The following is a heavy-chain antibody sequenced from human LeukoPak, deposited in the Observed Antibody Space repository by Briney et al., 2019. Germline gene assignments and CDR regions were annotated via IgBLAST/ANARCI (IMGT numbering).Heavy chain of an antibody. D-gene: IGHD2-15*01. CDR3: ARDLADSNSY. J-gene: IGHJ4*02. CDR1: GDSISSSTYY. CDR2: VHYSGTT. V-gene: IGHV4-39*07. Sequence: PSETLSLTCSVSGDSISSSTYYWGWIRQPPGKGLEWIGSVHYSGTTYYNPSLKSRVTLSVDTSKNQFSLRLSSVTAADTAVYYCARDLADSNSYWGQGTLVTVSS.